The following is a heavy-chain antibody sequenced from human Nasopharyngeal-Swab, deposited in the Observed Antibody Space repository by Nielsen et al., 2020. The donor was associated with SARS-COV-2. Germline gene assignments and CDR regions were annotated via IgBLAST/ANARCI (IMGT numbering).Heavy chain of an antibody. CDR1: GFTVSSNY. Sequence: GGSLRLSCAASGFTVSSNYMSWVRQAPGKGLEWVGRIKSKTDGGTTDYAAPVKGRFTISRDDSKNTLYLQMNSLKTEDTAVYYCTTGYYGSATYYYYGMDVWGQGTTVTVSS. J-gene: IGHJ6*02. CDR2: IKSKTDGGTT. CDR3: TTGYYGSATYYYYGMDV. V-gene: IGHV3-15*01. D-gene: IGHD3-10*01.